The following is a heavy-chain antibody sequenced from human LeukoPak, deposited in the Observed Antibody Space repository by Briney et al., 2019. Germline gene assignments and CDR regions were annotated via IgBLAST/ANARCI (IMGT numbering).Heavy chain of an antibody. CDR1: GFTFSSYG. D-gene: IGHD3-3*01. CDR3: ARDLGPYDFWSGYLCPY. J-gene: IGHJ4*02. CDR2: IRYDGSNK. Sequence: PGGSLRLSCAASGFTFSSYGMHWVRQAPGKGLEWVAFIRYDGSNKYYADSVKGRLTISRDNSKNTLYLQMNSLRAEDTAVYYCARDLGPYDFWSGYLCPYSGQGTLVTVSS. V-gene: IGHV3-30*02.